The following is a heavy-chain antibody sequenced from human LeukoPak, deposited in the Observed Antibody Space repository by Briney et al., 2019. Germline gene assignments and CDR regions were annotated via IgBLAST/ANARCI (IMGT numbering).Heavy chain of an antibody. J-gene: IGHJ6*03. CDR2: IKQDGSEK. V-gene: IGHV3-7*01. CDR1: GFTFSSYW. CDR3: ARDRPQQWLVRGQRGYYYYMDV. D-gene: IGHD6-19*01. Sequence: GGSLRLSCAASGFTFSSYWMTWVRQAPGMGLEWVANIKQDGSEKYYVDSVKGRFTISRDIAKNSLYLQMNSLRAEDTAVYYCARDRPQQWLVRGQRGYYYYMDVWGKGTTVTISS.